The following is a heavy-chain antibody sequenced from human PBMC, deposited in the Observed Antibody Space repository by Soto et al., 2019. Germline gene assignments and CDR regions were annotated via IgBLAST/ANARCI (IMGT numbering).Heavy chain of an antibody. CDR2: ISGSRGST. CDR3: AKDMIAAAGTPSYYFDY. Sequence: GGSLRLSCAASGFTFSSYAMSWVRQAPGKWLEWVSTISGSRGSTYYADSVRGRFTISRDNSKHTLYLQMSSLRAEDTAIYYCAKDMIAAAGTPSYYFDYWGQGXLVTVYS. D-gene: IGHD6-13*01. V-gene: IGHV3-23*01. J-gene: IGHJ4*02. CDR1: GFTFSSYA.